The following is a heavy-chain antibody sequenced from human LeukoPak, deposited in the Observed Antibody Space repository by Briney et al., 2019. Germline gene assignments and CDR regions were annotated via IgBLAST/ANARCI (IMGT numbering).Heavy chain of an antibody. CDR1: GFTFSSYG. CDR3: AKDLDVVVPALYMDV. CDR2: IRYDGSNK. D-gene: IGHD2-2*01. Sequence: GGSLRLSCAASGFTFSSYGMHWVRQDPGKGLEWVAFIRYDGSNKYYADSVKGRFTISRDNSKNTLYLQMNSLRAEDTAVYYCAKDLDVVVPALYMDVWGKGTTVTVSS. J-gene: IGHJ6*03. V-gene: IGHV3-30*02.